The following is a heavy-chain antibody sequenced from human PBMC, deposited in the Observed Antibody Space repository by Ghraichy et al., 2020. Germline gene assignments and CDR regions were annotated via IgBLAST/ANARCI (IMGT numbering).Heavy chain of an antibody. J-gene: IGHJ4*02. Sequence: GGSLRLSCKGSGYRFISYWISWVRQMPGKGLEWMGRNDPSDSYTNYSPSFQGHVSISVDKSINTAYLQWSSLKASDTAMYFCARLKNGYNWGFDYWGQGALVTVSS. CDR3: ARLKNGYNWGFDY. V-gene: IGHV5-10-1*01. CDR2: NDPSDSYT. D-gene: IGHD5-24*01. CDR1: GYRFISYW.